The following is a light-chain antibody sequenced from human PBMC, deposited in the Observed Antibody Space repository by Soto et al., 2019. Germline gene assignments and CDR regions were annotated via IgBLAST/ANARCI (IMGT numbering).Light chain of an antibody. J-gene: IGLJ2*01. CDR2: EVS. Sequence: QSALTQPASVSGSPGQSITISCTGTSSDVGTYNYVSWYQQFPGKAPKVMIYEVSNRPPGVSSRFSGSKSGNTASLSISGLQAEDEADYYCSSYSISSTVLFGGGTKLTVL. V-gene: IGLV2-14*01. CDR3: SSYSISSTVL. CDR1: SSDVGTYNY.